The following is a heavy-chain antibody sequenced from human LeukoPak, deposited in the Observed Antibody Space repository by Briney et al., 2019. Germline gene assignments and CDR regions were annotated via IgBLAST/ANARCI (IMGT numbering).Heavy chain of an antibody. D-gene: IGHD2-2*01. CDR3: AREVGYCSSTSCYDPLGDFDY. V-gene: IGHV1-18*01. J-gene: IGHJ4*02. Sequence: ASVKVSCKASGYTFTSCAISWVRQAPGQGLEWMGWISAYNGNTNYAQKLQGRVTMTTDTSTSTAYMELRSLRSDDTAVYYCAREVGYCSSTSCYDPLGDFDYWGQGTLVTVSS. CDR1: GYTFTSCA. CDR2: ISAYNGNT.